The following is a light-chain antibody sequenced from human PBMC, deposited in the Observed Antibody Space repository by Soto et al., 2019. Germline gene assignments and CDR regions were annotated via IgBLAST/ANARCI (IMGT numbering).Light chain of an antibody. V-gene: IGLV1-47*01. J-gene: IGLJ2*01. Sequence: QSVLTQPPSASGTPGQRVTISCSGSSSNIGSNYVYWYQQLPGTAPKLLIYRNNQRPSGVPGRFSGSKSGTSASLAISGLRSEDEADYYCAAWDDSLSGRYVVFGGGTKLTVL. CDR3: AAWDDSLSGRYVV. CDR1: SSNIGSNY. CDR2: RNN.